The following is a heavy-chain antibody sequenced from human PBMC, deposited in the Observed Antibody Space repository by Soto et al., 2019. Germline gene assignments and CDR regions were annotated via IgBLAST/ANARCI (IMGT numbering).Heavy chain of an antibody. CDR2: ISSSSAFI. D-gene: IGHD1-1*01. J-gene: IGHJ4*02. V-gene: IGHV3-21*01. CDR3: ARVGGYNWNDEYYFNY. Sequence: GGSLRLSCAASGFTFSNYAMIWVRQAPGKGLEWVSSISSSSAFIYYADSVKGRFTISRDNAENSLFLQMNSLRAEDTAVYYCARVGGYNWNDEYYFNYWGQGTLVTVSS. CDR1: GFTFSNYA.